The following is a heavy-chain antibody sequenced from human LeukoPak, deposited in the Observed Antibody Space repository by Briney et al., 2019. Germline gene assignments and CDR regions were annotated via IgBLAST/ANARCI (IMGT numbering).Heavy chain of an antibody. CDR1: GGSFSGYY. Sequence: IPSETLSLTCAVYGGSFSGYYWSWIRQPPGKGLEWIGEINHSGSTNYNPSLKSRVTISVDTSKNQFSLKLSSVTAADTAVYYCASGGYYYGSGSEWYFDLWGRGTLVTVSS. J-gene: IGHJ2*01. CDR2: INHSGST. D-gene: IGHD3-10*01. CDR3: ASGGYYYGSGSEWYFDL. V-gene: IGHV4-34*01.